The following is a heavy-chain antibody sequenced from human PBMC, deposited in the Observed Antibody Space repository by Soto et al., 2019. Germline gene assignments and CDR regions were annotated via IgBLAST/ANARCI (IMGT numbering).Heavy chain of an antibody. D-gene: IGHD3-16*02. J-gene: IGHJ4*02. CDR3: AKASTYEYVWGSFRYYFDH. CDR1: GFTFSTYA. CDR2: ISGSGDRT. Sequence: ACLRLSCEASGFTFSTYAVSWFRQAPGKGLEWVSGISGSGDRTHYADSVKGRFSISRDNSQNTLHLQMNSLRAEDTAVYYCAKASTYEYVWGSFRYYFDHWGQGALVTVSS. V-gene: IGHV3-23*01.